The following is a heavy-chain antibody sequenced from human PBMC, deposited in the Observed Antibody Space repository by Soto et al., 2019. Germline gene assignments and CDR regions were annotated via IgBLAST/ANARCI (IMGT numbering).Heavy chain of an antibody. CDR3: ARDTCIAAAGTLRCYYGMDV. CDR1: GFTFSSYA. Sequence: GGSLRLSCAASGFTFSSYAMHWVRQAPGKGLEWVAVISYDGSNKYYADSVKGRFTISRDNSKNTLYLQMNSLRAEDTAVYYCARDTCIAAAGTLRCYYGMDVWGQGATVTVSS. CDR2: ISYDGSNK. D-gene: IGHD6-13*01. J-gene: IGHJ6*02. V-gene: IGHV3-30-3*01.